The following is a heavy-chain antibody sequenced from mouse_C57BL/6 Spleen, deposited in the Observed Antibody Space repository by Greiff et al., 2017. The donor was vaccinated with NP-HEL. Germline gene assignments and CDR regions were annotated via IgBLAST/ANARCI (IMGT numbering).Heavy chain of an antibody. Sequence: EGHRGEAEGGLVQPGSSMKLSCTASGFTFSDYYMAWVRQVPEKGLEWVANINYDGSSTYYLDSLKSRFIISRDNAKNILYLQMSSLKSEDTATYYCARAHRGDLYAMDYWGQGTSVTVSS. CDR1: GFTFSDYY. J-gene: IGHJ4*01. CDR3: ARAHRGDLYAMDY. D-gene: IGHD3-1*01. V-gene: IGHV5-16*01. CDR2: INYDGSST.